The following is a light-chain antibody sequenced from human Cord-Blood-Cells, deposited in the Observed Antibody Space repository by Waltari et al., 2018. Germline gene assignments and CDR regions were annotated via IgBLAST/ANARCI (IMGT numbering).Light chain of an antibody. CDR2: GNS. J-gene: IGLJ1*01. CDR3: QSYDSSLSGYV. CDR1: SSNIGAGYD. Sequence: QSVLTQPPSVSGAPGQRVTIPSTGSSSNIGAGYDVHWYQQLPGTAPKLLIYGNSNRPSGVPDRFSGSKSGTSASLAITGLQAEDEADYYCQSYDSSLSGYVFGTGTKVTVL. V-gene: IGLV1-40*01.